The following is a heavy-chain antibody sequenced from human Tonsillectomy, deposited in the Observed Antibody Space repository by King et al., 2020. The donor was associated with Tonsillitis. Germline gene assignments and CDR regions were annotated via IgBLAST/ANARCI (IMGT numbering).Heavy chain of an antibody. CDR1: GGSISSYY. Sequence: VQLQESGPGLVKPSETLSLTCTVSGGSISSYYWSWIRQPPGKGLEWIGHIYYSGSTNYNASLKSRVTISVDTSKNQFSLKLSSVTAADTAVYYCAGGALTGYYKSPRSIDYWGQGTLVTVSS. CDR3: AGGALTGYYKSPRSIDY. D-gene: IGHD3-9*01. J-gene: IGHJ4*02. V-gene: IGHV4-59*01. CDR2: IYYSGST.